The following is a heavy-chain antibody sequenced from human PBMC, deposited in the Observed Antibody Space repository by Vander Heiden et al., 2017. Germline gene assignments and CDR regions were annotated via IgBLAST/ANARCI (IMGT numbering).Heavy chain of an antibody. D-gene: IGHD2-21*02. CDR3: TSRGGDNSDMDV. CDR1: RGAISRENYY. V-gene: IGHV4-39*02. J-gene: IGHJ6*02. Sequence: QLQLQASAPGLVNPSATLSLPFIVYRGAISRENYYWGWVRQTPDMGLEWIASVSYSGSTYYNPSLKSRVSISVDLSKNHFSLKVSSVTAADTAVYYCTSRGGDNSDMDVWGQGTTVTVSS. CDR2: VSYSGST.